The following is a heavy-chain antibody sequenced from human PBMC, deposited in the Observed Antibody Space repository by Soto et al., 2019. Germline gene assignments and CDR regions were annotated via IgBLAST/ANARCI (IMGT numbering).Heavy chain of an antibody. CDR1: GGSISSSNW. V-gene: IGHV4-4*02. Sequence: QVQLQESGPGLVKPSGTLSLTCAVSGGSISSSNWWSWVRQPPGKGLEWIGEIYHSGSTNYNPSLKSRVTISVDKSKNQFSLKLSSVTAADTAVYYCARDWRYSSSWYYYYGMDVWGQGTTVTVSS. CDR3: ARDWRYSSSWYYYYGMDV. D-gene: IGHD6-13*01. J-gene: IGHJ6*02. CDR2: IYHSGST.